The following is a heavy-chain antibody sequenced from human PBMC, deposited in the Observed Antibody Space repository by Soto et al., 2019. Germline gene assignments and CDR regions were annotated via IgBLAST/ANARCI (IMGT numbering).Heavy chain of an antibody. CDR1: GFTFSSYW. V-gene: IGHV3-74*01. CDR2: INSDGSST. Sequence: EVQLVESGGGLVQPGGSLRLSCAASGFTFSSYWMHWVRQAPGKRLVWVSRINSDGSSTSYADSVKGPFTISRDNAKNTLYLQMNCLRAEGTAVYYWAVAVIGLRAIGYWGQGPLFTVSS. CDR3: AVAVIGLRAIGY. D-gene: IGHD6-19*01. J-gene: IGHJ4*02.